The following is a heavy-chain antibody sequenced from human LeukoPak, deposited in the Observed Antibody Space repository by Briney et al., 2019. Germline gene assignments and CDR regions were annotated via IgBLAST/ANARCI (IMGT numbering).Heavy chain of an antibody. CDR2: INHSGST. V-gene: IGHV4-34*01. J-gene: IGHJ3*02. D-gene: IGHD3-10*01. CDR1: GGSFSGYY. CDR3: AKSNGYGLVDI. Sequence: SETLSLTCAVYGGSFSGYYCNLIRQPPGKGLEWIGEINHSGSTNYSPSLKSRVTISLDTSRNQFSLNLNSVTAADTAVYYCAKSNGYGLVDIWGQGTMVTVSS.